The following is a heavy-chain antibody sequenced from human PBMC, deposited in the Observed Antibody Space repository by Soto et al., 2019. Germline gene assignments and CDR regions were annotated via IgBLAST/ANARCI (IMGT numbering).Heavy chain of an antibody. CDR3: AADGVFWIRRGTYAFDI. J-gene: IGHJ3*02. Sequence: SVKVSCKASGFTFTSSAVQWVRQARGQRHKRKGWIVVGSGNTNYAQKFQERVTITRDMSTSTAYMELSSLRSEDTAVYYCAADGVFWIRRGTYAFDIWGQGTMVTVSS. CDR1: GFTFTSSA. V-gene: IGHV1-58*01. D-gene: IGHD3-3*01. CDR2: IVVGSGNT.